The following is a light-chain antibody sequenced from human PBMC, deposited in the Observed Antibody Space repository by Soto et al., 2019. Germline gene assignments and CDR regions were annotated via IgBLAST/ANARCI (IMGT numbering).Light chain of an antibody. V-gene: IGKV3-20*01. CDR3: QQYGTSPGT. CDR1: QSVSSSY. Sequence: EIVLTQSPGTLSLSPGERATLSCRASQSVSSSYLAWYQRKPGQAPKLLIYGASSRATGIPERLSGSRSGTDFTVTISRLEPEDFAVYYCQQYGTSPGTCGQGTKVEIK. CDR2: GAS. J-gene: IGKJ1*01.